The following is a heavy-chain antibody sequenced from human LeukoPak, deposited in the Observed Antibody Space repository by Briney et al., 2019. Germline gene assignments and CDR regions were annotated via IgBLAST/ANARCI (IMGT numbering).Heavy chain of an antibody. CDR1: GGAISSGGYY. CDR3: ARVSVVPAAMRPYYYYYGMDV. V-gene: IGHV4-31*03. J-gene: IGHJ6*02. D-gene: IGHD2-2*01. Sequence: SETLSLTCTVSGGAISSGGYYWSWIRQLPGKGLEWVGYIYYSGSTYSNPSLKSRVTISVDTSKNQFSLKLSSVTAADTAVYYCARVSVVPAAMRPYYYYYGMDVWGQGTTVTVSS. CDR2: IYYSGST.